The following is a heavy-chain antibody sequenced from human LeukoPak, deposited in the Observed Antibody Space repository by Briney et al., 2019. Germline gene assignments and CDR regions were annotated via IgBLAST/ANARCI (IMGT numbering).Heavy chain of an antibody. CDR3: VRDSAPSGSWWFDS. Sequence: ASVKVSCKASGYSFVHYYIHWVRQAPGQGLDWMGKMNPNGGGTQYAQRLQGRVTMARDTSISTAYMELSGLTSDDTAVYYCVRDSAPSGSWWFDSWGQGTLVTVSS. V-gene: IGHV1-2*02. D-gene: IGHD3-10*01. CDR1: GYSFVHYY. CDR2: MNPNGGGT. J-gene: IGHJ5*01.